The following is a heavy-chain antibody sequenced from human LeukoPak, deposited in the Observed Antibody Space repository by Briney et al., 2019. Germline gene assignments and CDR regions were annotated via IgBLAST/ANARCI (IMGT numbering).Heavy chain of an antibody. J-gene: IGHJ4*02. CDR1: GFTFSSYG. Sequence: GGSLRLSCAASGFTFSSYGMHWVRQTPGRGLEWMAFIWNDGGNIYGDSVKGRFTISRDNSKNTLYLQMNSLRAEDTAVYYCAKNLGGHDYWGQGTLVTVSS. V-gene: IGHV3-30*02. D-gene: IGHD2-15*01. CDR2: IWNDGGNI. CDR3: AKNLGGHDY.